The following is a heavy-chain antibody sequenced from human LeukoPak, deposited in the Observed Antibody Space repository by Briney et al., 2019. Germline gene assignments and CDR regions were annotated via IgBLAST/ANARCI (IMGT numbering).Heavy chain of an antibody. Sequence: SETLSLTCTVSGGSISSYYWSWIRQPPGKGLEWIGYIYYSGSTNYNPSLKSRVTISVDTSKNQFSLKLSSVTAADTAVYYCAREEGPTSGYSSSWYRVPQTYYYYMDVWGKGTTVTVSS. CDR1: GGSISSYY. D-gene: IGHD6-13*01. CDR2: IYYSGST. CDR3: AREEGPTSGYSSSWYRVPQTYYYYMDV. V-gene: IGHV4-59*12. J-gene: IGHJ6*03.